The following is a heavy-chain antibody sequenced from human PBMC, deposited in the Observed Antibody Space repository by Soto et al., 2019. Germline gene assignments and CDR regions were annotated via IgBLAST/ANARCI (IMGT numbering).Heavy chain of an antibody. Sequence: QVQLAQSGAEVKKPGASVKVSCKASGYPFTTYGISWVRQAPGQGLEWMGWISTYIGDTEYPQSLQGRVTMTRATSTATEYMELRSLRSDDTAVYYCARVMTTFGVVSKGPDHWGQGTLVTVSS. V-gene: IGHV1-18*04. D-gene: IGHD3-3*01. CDR2: ISTYIGDT. J-gene: IGHJ4*02. CDR3: ARVMTTFGVVSKGPDH. CDR1: GYPFTTYG.